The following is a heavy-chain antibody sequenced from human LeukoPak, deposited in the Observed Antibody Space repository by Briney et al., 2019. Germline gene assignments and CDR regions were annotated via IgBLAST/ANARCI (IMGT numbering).Heavy chain of an antibody. CDR1: GGSISSYY. Sequence: SETLSLTCTVSGGSISSYYWSWIRQPPGKGLEWIGYIYYSGSTNYNPSLKSRVTISVDTSKNQFSLKLSSVTAADTAVYYCASGGPVVPAAARAHPFDYWGQGTLVTVSS. V-gene: IGHV4-59*01. J-gene: IGHJ4*02. D-gene: IGHD2-2*01. CDR2: IYYSGST. CDR3: ASGGPVVPAAARAHPFDY.